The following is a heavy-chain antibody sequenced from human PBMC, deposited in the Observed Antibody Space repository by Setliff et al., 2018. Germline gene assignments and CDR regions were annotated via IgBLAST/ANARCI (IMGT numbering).Heavy chain of an antibody. CDR2: IYPGDSDT. Sequence: HGESLKISCKGSGYSFTRYWIGWVRRMPGKGLEWMGIIYPGDSDTRYSPSFQGQVTISADKSISTAYLQWSSLKASDTAMYYCARVEEYCSGGTCYSFDYWGQGTLVTVSS. CDR3: ARVEEYCSGGTCYSFDY. D-gene: IGHD2-15*01. J-gene: IGHJ4*02. CDR1: GYSFTRYW. V-gene: IGHV5-51*01.